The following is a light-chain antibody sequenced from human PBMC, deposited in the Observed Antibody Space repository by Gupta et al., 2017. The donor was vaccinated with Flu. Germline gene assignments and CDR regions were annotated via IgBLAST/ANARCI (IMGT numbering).Light chain of an antibody. V-gene: IGLV2-11*03. CDR1: SNVGYYDL. J-gene: IGLJ3*02. CDR2: DVT. Sequence: SNVGYYDLGSWYQQHPSKAPNLLIFDVTERPSGVPDRFSGSKSGNTASLTIYGLQAEEDGYYYCCSYASSYNHWVFGEGTHLTVL. CDR3: CSYASSYNHWV.